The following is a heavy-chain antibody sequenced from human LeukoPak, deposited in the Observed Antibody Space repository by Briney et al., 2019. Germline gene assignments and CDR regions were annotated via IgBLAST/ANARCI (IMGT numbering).Heavy chain of an antibody. D-gene: IGHD2-2*01. CDR2: ISSSSSTI. J-gene: IGHJ6*03. Sequence: GGSLRLSCAASGFTFGSYSMNWVRQAPGKGLEWVSYISSSSSTIYYADSVKGRFTISRDNAKNSLYLQMNSLRAEDTAVYYCARVRVVPAAISYYYYYYMDVWGKGTTVTVSS. V-gene: IGHV3-48*04. CDR3: ARVRVVPAAISYYYYYYMDV. CDR1: GFTFGSYS.